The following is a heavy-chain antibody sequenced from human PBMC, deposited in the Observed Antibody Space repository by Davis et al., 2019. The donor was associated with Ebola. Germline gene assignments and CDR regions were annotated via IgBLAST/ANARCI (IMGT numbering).Heavy chain of an antibody. CDR2: IYTSGST. V-gene: IGHV4-4*07. Sequence: PSETLSLTCTVSGGSISSYYWSWIRQPAGKGLEWIGRIYTSGSTNYNPSLKSRVTMSVDTSKNQFSLKLSSVTAADTAVYYCARESNAARYYDFWSGYHRRYYFDYWGQGTLVTVSS. J-gene: IGHJ4*02. CDR3: ARESNAARYYDFWSGYHRRYYFDY. CDR1: GGSISSYY. D-gene: IGHD3-3*01.